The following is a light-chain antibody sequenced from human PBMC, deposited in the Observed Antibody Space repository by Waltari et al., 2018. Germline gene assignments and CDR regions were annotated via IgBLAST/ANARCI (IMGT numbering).Light chain of an antibody. CDR3: AAWDDSLSGCVV. J-gene: IGLJ2*01. Sequence: QSVLTPPPSASGTPGPRVTISCSGRRSNIGSNHAFWYQQLPGTAPKLLIYRNNQRPSGVPDRFFGSKSGTSASLVISGLRSEDEAYYYCAAWDDSLSGCVVFGGGTKVTVL. V-gene: IGLV1-47*01. CDR2: RNN. CDR1: RSNIGSNH.